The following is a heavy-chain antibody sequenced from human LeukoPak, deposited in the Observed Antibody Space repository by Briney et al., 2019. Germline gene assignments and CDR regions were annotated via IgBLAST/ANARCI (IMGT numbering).Heavy chain of an antibody. CDR2: IYYSGST. V-gene: IGHV4-31*03. CDR3: ARDSDYGDYDRGTWFDP. J-gene: IGHJ5*02. D-gene: IGHD4-17*01. CDR1: GGSVSSGGYF. Sequence: SETLSLTCSVSGGSVSSGGYFWSWIRQHPGKGLEWIGYIYYSGSTSYNPSLKSRLTISVDTSKNQFSLKLSSVTAADTAVYYCARDSDYGDYDRGTWFDPWGQGTLVTVSS.